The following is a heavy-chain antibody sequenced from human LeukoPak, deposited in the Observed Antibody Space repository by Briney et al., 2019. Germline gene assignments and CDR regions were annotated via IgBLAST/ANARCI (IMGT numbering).Heavy chain of an antibody. CDR3: ARAASRYNWNDVGQVYYYYYGMDV. V-gene: IGHV3-48*03. Sequence: GSLRLSCAASGFTFSSYEMHWVRQAPGKGLEWVSYISSSGSTIYYADSVKGRFTISRDNAKNSLYLQMNSLRAEDTAVYYCARAASRYNWNDVGQVYYYYYGMDVWGQGTTVTVSS. CDR2: ISSSGSTI. D-gene: IGHD1-1*01. J-gene: IGHJ6*02. CDR1: GFTFSSYE.